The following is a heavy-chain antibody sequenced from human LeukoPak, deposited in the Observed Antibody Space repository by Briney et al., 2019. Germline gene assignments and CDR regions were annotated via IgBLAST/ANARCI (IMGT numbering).Heavy chain of an antibody. CDR2: IYYSGST. D-gene: IGHD2-15*01. Sequence: SETLSLTRTVSGGSISNYYWSWIRQPPGKGLERIGYIYYSGSTNYNPSLKSRVTISVDTSKNQFSLKLSSVTAADTAVYYCARDSGYCSGGSCYAPDYYYMDVWGKGTTVTVSS. V-gene: IGHV4-59*01. J-gene: IGHJ6*03. CDR1: GGSISNYY. CDR3: ARDSGYCSGGSCYAPDYYYMDV.